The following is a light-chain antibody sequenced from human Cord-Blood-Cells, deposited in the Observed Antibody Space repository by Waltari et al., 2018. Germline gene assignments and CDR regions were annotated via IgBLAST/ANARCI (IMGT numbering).Light chain of an antibody. CDR2: GAS. CDR1: QSVSSN. Sequence: EIVMTQSPATLSVSPGERATLSFRASQSVSSNLACYQQKPGQAPSLLIYGASTMATGIPARFSGSGSGTEFTLTISTLQSEDFAVYYCQQYNNWPPLTFGGGTKVEIK. V-gene: IGKV3-15*01. CDR3: QQYNNWPPLT. J-gene: IGKJ4*01.